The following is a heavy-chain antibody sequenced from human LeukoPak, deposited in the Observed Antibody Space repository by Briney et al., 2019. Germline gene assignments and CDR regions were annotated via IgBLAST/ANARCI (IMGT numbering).Heavy chain of an antibody. CDR1: GYTFGDFY. Sequence: ASVKVSCQTSGYTFGDFYLNWVRQAPGQGLEWMGWINPYSGALISAQSLQGRLTMTWDTSTGTAYMELTRLTSDDTAVYYCATATVTHTRDPWGQGTLVTVSS. CDR2: INPYSGAL. J-gene: IGHJ5*02. D-gene: IGHD1-1*01. V-gene: IGHV1-2*02. CDR3: ATATVTHTRDP.